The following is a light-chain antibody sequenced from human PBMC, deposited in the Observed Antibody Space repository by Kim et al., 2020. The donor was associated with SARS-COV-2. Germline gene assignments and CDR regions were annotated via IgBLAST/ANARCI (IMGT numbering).Light chain of an antibody. CDR3: QSADSSGTYWM. V-gene: IGLV3-25*03. Sequence: PGQTARITCSGDALPKQYAYWYQQKPGQAPVLVIYKDSERPSGIPERFSVSSSGTTVTLTISGVQAEDEADYYCQSADSSGTYWMFGGGTKLTVL. CDR2: KDS. J-gene: IGLJ3*02. CDR1: ALPKQY.